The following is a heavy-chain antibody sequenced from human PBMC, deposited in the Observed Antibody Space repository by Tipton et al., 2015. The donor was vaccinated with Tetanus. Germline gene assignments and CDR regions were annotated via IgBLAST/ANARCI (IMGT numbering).Heavy chain of an antibody. CDR1: GYSFTTYW. Sequence: QSGAEVKKPGESLKISCKGSGYSFTTYWIGWVRQMPGKGLEWMGTIYPGDSNTGYSPSFQGQVTISADRSVSTAYLQWTSLKATDTAIYYCARRPGFRTGSSCDYYFDYWGQGTLVTVSS. D-gene: IGHD2-2*01. CDR3: ARRPGFRTGSSCDYYFDY. J-gene: IGHJ4*02. V-gene: IGHV5-51*01. CDR2: IYPGDSNT.